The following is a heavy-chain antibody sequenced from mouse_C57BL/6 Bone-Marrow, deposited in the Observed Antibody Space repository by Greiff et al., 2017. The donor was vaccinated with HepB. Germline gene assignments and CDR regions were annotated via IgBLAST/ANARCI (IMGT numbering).Heavy chain of an antibody. CDR1: GYTFTSYW. V-gene: IGHV1-50*01. J-gene: IGHJ4*01. Sequence: QVQLQQSGAELVKPGASVKLSCKASGYTFTSYWMQWVKQRPGQGLEWIGEIDPSDSYTNYNQKFKGKATLTVDTSSSTAYMQLSSLTSEDSAVYYCARPPITTVSPYAMDYWGQGTSVTVSS. CDR3: ARPPITTVSPYAMDY. CDR2: IDPSDSYT. D-gene: IGHD1-1*01.